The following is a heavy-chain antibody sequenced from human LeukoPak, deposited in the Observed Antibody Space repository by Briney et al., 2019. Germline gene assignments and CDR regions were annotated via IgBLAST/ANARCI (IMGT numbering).Heavy chain of an antibody. J-gene: IGHJ4*02. V-gene: IGHV4-39*07. CDR3: ATEGYGGNSRPGY. Sequence: SETLSLTCTVSGGSISSSSYYWGWIRQPPGKGLEWIGSIYYSGSTYYNPSLKSRVTISVDTSKNQFSLKLSSVTAADTAVYYCATEGYGGNSRPGYWGQGTLVTVSS. CDR2: IYYSGST. D-gene: IGHD4-23*01. CDR1: GGSISSSSYY.